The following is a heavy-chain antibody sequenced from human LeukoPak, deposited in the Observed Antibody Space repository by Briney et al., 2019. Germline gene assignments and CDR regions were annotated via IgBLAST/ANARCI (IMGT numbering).Heavy chain of an antibody. Sequence: PGGSLRLSCAASGFTFSSYSMNWVRQAPGKGLEWVSVIYSGGSTYYADSVKGRFTISRDNSKNTLYLQMNSLRAEDTAVYYCASENLLGWGQGTLVTVSS. J-gene: IGHJ4*02. V-gene: IGHV3-53*01. D-gene: IGHD3-16*01. CDR1: GFTFSSYS. CDR3: ASENLLG. CDR2: IYSGGST.